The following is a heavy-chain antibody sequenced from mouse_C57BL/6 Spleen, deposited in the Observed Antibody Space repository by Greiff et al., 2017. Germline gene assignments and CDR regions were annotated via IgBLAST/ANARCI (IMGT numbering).Heavy chain of an antibody. CDR1: GYTFTSYT. CDR3: ARGDYDALDY. J-gene: IGHJ2*01. CDR2: INPSSGYT. Sequence: QVQLQQSGAELARPGASVKMSCKASGYTFTSYTMHWVKQRPGQGLEWIGYINPSSGYTKYNQKFKDKATLTADKSSSTAYMRLSSLTSEDSAVXYCARGDYDALDYWGQGTTLTVSS. D-gene: IGHD2-4*01. V-gene: IGHV1-4*01.